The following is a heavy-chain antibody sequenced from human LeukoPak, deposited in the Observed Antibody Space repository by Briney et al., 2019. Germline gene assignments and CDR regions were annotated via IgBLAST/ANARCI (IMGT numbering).Heavy chain of an antibody. CDR2: IYYSGST. CDR1: GGSITSSSYY. V-gene: IGHV4-39*02. D-gene: IGHD6-19*01. J-gene: IGHJ4*02. CDR3: AGEYSSFPYYFDY. Sequence: SETLSLICPVSGGSITSSSYYWGWIRQPPGKGLEWIGSIYYSGSTYYNPSLKSRVTISVDTSKNQFSLKLSSVTAADTAVYYCAGEYSSFPYYFDYWGQGTLVTVSS.